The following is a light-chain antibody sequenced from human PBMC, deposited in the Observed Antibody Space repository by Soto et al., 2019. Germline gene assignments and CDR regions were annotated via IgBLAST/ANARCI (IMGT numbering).Light chain of an antibody. J-gene: IGKJ2*01. Sequence: EDVLTQSPGPLYLSPGERATLSCRASQTVSGSYLAWYQQKPGQAPRLLIYDASSRATGSQDRFSGSGSWTDFTPTTSRLEPEDFAVLYCQQYYNSSPFTFGQGTKLEI. CDR1: QTVSGSY. CDR3: QQYYNSSPFT. CDR2: DAS. V-gene: IGKV3-20*01.